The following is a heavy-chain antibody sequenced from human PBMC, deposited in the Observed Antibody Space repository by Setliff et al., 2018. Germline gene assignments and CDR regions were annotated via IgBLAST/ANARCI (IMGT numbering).Heavy chain of an antibody. CDR3: AKARYCSGTSCAFDD. D-gene: IGHD2-2*01. V-gene: IGHV3-30*02. J-gene: IGHJ4*02. CDR1: GFIFNTYG. Sequence: GGSLRLSCGASGFIFNTYGMHWVRQAPGKGLEWVAFTWYDGINKYYADSVKGRFTISRDNSKNTLYLQMNSLRVDDTAVYYCAKARYCSGTSCAFDDWGQGTLVTVSS. CDR2: TWYDGINK.